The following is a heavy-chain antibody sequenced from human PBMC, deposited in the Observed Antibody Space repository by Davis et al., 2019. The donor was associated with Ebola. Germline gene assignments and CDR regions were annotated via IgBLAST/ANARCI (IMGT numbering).Heavy chain of an antibody. V-gene: IGHV3-33*01. CDR2: IWYDGSNK. CDR1: GFTFSDYA. J-gene: IGHJ4*02. Sequence: PGGSLRLSCAASGFTFSDYAMHWVRQAPGKGLEWVIVIWYDGSNKYSADSVKGRFTISRDNSKNTVHLQMNSLRAEDTAIYYCARGQRLSEYWGQRTPVTVSS. CDR3: ARGQRLSEY.